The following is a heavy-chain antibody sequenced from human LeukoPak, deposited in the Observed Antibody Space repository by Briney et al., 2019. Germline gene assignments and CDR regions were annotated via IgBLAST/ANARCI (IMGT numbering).Heavy chain of an antibody. J-gene: IGHJ4*02. CDR3: ARPYKQQLDFDH. D-gene: IGHD1-1*01. Sequence: GASVKVSCKASGYTFTRYTIHWVRQAPGQKLEWMGWISTDSGDTKYSEKFLGRVTITRDTAANTVYMGLSSLRSEDTAVYYCARPYKQQLDFDHWGQGTLVTVSS. CDR1: GYTFTRYT. CDR2: ISTDSGDT. V-gene: IGHV1-3*04.